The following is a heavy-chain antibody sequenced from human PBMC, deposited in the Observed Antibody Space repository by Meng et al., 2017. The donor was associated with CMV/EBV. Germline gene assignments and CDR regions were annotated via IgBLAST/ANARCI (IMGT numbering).Heavy chain of an antibody. Sequence: EVQLVVSGGGLIQPGCSLRLSCAACGFTVSSNYMSWVRQAPGKGLEWVSVIYSGGSTYYADSVKGRFTISRDNSKNTLYLQMNSLRAEDTAVYYCARGGTAIPDYWGQGTLVTVSS. CDR2: IYSGGST. CDR3: ARGGTAIPDY. V-gene: IGHV3-53*01. J-gene: IGHJ4*02. D-gene: IGHD5-18*01. CDR1: GFTVSSNY.